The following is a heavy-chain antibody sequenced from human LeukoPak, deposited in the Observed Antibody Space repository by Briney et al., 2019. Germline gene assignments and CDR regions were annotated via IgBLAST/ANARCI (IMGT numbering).Heavy chain of an antibody. CDR3: ARDGPHDYGGKGLDY. CDR2: LNPSGGSP. D-gene: IGHD4-17*01. Sequence: ASVKVSCKASGYTFTTYYVHWVRQAPGQGLEWMGLLNPSGGSPSYAQKFQGRVTMARDTSASTVYMELSSLRSEDTAVYYCARDGPHDYGGKGLDYWGQGTLVTVSS. CDR1: GYTFTTYY. J-gene: IGHJ4*02. V-gene: IGHV1-46*01.